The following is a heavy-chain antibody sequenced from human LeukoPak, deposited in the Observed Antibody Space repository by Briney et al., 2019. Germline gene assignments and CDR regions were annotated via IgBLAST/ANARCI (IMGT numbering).Heavy chain of an antibody. J-gene: IGHJ5*02. Sequence: PSETLSLTCAVYGVSFSGYYWSWIRQPPGKGLEWIGEINHSGSTNYNPSLKSRVTISVDTSKNQFSLKLSSVTAADTAVYYCARGGRSSSWYLRNWFDPWGQGTLVTVSS. CDR3: ARGGRSSSWYLRNWFDP. CDR1: GVSFSGYY. V-gene: IGHV4-34*01. CDR2: INHSGST. D-gene: IGHD6-13*01.